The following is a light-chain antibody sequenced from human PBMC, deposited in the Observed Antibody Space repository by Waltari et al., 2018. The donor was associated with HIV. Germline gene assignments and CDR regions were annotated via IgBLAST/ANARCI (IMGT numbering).Light chain of an antibody. CDR2: RNV. Sequence: QSVLPPPPSVSGAPGQRVTISCTGSRTNIGPGYAVHSYQQLPETAPKLPIFRNVNRPSGVPDRFSGSKSGTSASLAITGLQAEDEADFYCQSYDTSLGGWVFGGGTKLTVL. CDR3: QSYDTSLGGWV. J-gene: IGLJ3*02. V-gene: IGLV1-40*01. CDR1: RTNIGPGYA.